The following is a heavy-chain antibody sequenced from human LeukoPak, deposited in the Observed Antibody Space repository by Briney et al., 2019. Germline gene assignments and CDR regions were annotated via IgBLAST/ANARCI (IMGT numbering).Heavy chain of an antibody. CDR1: GYTFTGYY. V-gene: IGHV1-2*02. J-gene: IGHJ4*02. CDR3: ARPAGGSSSWYIDY. CDR2: INPNSGGT. D-gene: IGHD6-13*01. Sequence: ASVKVSCKVSGYTFTGYYMHWVRQAPGQGLEWMGWINPNSGGTNYAQKFQGRVTMTRDTSISTAYMELSRLRSDDTAVYYCARPAGGSSSWYIDYWGQGNLVTVSS.